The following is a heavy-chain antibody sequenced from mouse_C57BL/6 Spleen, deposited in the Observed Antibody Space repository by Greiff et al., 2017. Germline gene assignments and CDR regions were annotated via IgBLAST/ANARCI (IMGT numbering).Heavy chain of an antibody. D-gene: IGHD2-2*01. CDR3: AREDYGYDGPLYAMDY. J-gene: IGHJ4*01. Sequence: EVKLMESGPGLVKPSQSLSLTCSVTGYSITSGYYWNWIRQFPGNKLEWMGYISYDGSNNYNPSLKNRISITRDTSKNQFFLKLNSVTTEDTATYYCAREDYGYDGPLYAMDYWGQGTSVTVSS. CDR2: ISYDGSN. CDR1: GYSITSGYY. V-gene: IGHV3-6*01.